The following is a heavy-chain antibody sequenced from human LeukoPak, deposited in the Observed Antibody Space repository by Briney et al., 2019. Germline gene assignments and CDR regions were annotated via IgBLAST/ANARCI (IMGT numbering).Heavy chain of an antibody. CDR1: GFTFSSYS. Sequence: GGSLRLSCAASGFTFSSYSMNWVRQAPGKGLEWVSSISSSSSYIYYADSVKGRSTISRDNAKNSLYLQMNSLRAEDTAVYYCATKYCSSTSCYLNYFDYWGQGTLVTVSS. D-gene: IGHD2-2*01. V-gene: IGHV3-21*01. CDR2: ISSSSSYI. CDR3: ATKYCSSTSCYLNYFDY. J-gene: IGHJ4*02.